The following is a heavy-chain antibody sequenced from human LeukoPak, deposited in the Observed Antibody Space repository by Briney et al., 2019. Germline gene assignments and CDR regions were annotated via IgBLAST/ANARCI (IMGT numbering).Heavy chain of an antibody. J-gene: IGHJ5*02. D-gene: IGHD2-15*01. CDR2: IHSSGSI. Sequence: PSETLSLTCTVSGGSIYSYYWTWIRQPPGKGLEWIGYIHSSGSIHYNPSVRSRVTMSLDTSKNQFSSNLTSVTAADTAVYYCVRREGYSSSPLGSWGQGTLVTVSS. CDR1: GGSIYSYY. V-gene: IGHV4-59*08. CDR3: VRREGYSSSPLGS.